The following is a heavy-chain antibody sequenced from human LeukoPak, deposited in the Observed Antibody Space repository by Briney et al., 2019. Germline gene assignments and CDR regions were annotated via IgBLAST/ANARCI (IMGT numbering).Heavy chain of an antibody. Sequence: ASVNVSCKASVCTFTSYYRPLVRQAPAPALEWIGIINPSGVSTSYAQKFQGRVTMTRDTSTNTVYMELSGVRAEDTAVSLWVSSLSSSGWTWGQGTLVTVSS. CDR3: VSSLSSSGWT. CDR1: VCTFTSYY. V-gene: IGHV1-46*01. D-gene: IGHD6-19*01. CDR2: INPSGVST. J-gene: IGHJ5*02.